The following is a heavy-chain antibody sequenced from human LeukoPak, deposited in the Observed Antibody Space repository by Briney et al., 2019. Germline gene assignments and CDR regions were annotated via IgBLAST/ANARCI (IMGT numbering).Heavy chain of an antibody. V-gene: IGHV3-53*01. CDR3: AREVTGTGDYFDY. CDR1: GFTVSSNY. CDR2: IYSGGST. Sequence: PGGSLRLSCAASGFTVSSNYMSWVRQAPGKGLEWVSVIYSGGSTYYAGSVKGRFTISRDNSKNTPYLQMNSLRAEDAAVYYCAREVTGTGDYFDYWGQGTLVTVSS. J-gene: IGHJ4*02. D-gene: IGHD1-1*01.